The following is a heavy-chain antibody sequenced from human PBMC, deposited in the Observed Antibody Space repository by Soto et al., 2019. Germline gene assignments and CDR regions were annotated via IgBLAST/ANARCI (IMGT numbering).Heavy chain of an antibody. V-gene: IGHV3-23*01. CDR2: ISGSGGST. CDR3: AKSRGDIVVVVAATSVVWFDP. D-gene: IGHD2-15*01. Sequence: GGSLRLSCAASGFTFSSYAMSWVRQAPGKGLEWVSAISGSGGSTYYADSVKGRFTISRDNSKNTLYLQMNSLRAEDTAVYYCAKSRGDIVVVVAATSVVWFDPWGQGTLVTVSS. CDR1: GFTFSSYA. J-gene: IGHJ5*02.